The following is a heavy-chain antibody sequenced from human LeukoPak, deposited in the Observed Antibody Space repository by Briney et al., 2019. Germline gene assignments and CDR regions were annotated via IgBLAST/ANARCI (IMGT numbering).Heavy chain of an antibody. CDR1: GFTFSSYW. CDR2: INSDGRST. D-gene: IGHD2-8*01. J-gene: IGHJ4*02. Sequence: GGSLRLSCAASGFTFSSYWMHWVRQVPGKGLVWVSRINSDGRSTSYADSVKGRFTISRDNAKNTLYLQMNSLRVGDTAVYYCARVSSSFGAYFDSWAREPWSPSPQ. CDR3: ARVSSSFGAYFDS. V-gene: IGHV3-74*01.